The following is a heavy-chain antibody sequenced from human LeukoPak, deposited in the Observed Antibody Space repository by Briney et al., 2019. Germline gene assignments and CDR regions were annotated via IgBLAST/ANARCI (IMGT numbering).Heavy chain of an antibody. CDR2: IYYSGST. CDR3: ARATSTGDMDV. D-gene: IGHD5-24*01. J-gene: IGHJ6*03. V-gene: IGHV4-61*08. CDR1: GGSISSGDYY. Sequence: PSETLSLTCTVSGGSISSGDYYWSWIRQPPGKGLEWIGYIYYSGSTNYNPSLKSRVTISVDTSKNQFSLKLSSVTAADTAVYYCARATSTGDMDVWGKGTTVTVSS.